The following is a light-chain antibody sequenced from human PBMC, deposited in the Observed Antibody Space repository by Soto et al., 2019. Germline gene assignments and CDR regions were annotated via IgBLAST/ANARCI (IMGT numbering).Light chain of an antibody. CDR2: GAS. CDR3: QQYGSSPQYT. J-gene: IGKJ2*01. V-gene: IGKV3-20*01. CDR1: QSVSSSY. Sequence: EIVLTQSPGTLSLSPGERATLSCRASQSVSSSYLAWYQQKPGQAPRLLIYGASSRATGIPDRFSGSGSGTDFTLTIIRLEPDDFAVYYCQQYGSSPQYTFGQGTKLEIK.